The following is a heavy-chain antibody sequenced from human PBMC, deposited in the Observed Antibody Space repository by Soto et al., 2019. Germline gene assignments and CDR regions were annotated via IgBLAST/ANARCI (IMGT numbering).Heavy chain of an antibody. CDR2: THYSGNT. V-gene: IGHV4-59*12. Sequence: PSETLSLTCTVSGGSISSYYLDWIRQPPGKGLEWIGYTHYSGNTNYHPSLKGRVTISLDTSRNQFSLNLSAVTAADTAVYYCARHTWTIRAGFDYWGQGALVTVSS. J-gene: IGHJ4*02. D-gene: IGHD3-3*02. CDR1: GGSISSYY. CDR3: ARHTWTIRAGFDY.